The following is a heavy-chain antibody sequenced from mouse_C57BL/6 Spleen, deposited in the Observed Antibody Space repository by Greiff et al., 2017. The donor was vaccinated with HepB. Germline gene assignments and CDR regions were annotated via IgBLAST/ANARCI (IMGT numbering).Heavy chain of an antibody. CDR3: ARTVYGNYDY. CDR2: IYPGSGNT. J-gene: IGHJ2*01. CDR1: GYTFTDYY. D-gene: IGHD2-1*01. V-gene: IGHV1-76*01. Sequence: VKLMESGAELVRPGASVKLSCKASGYTFTDYYINWVKQRPGQGLEWIARIYPGSGNTYYNEKFKGKATLTAEKSSSTAYMQLSSLTSEDSAVYFCARTVYGNYDYWGQGTTLTVSS.